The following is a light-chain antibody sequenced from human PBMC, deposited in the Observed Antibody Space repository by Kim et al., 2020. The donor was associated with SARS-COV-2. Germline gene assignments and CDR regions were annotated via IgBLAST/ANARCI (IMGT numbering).Light chain of an antibody. V-gene: IGKV3-11*01. CDR2: DAS. Sequence: SWSPGERATRSCRASQTINRYLAWFQQKPGQVPRLLIYDASNRATGIPARFSGSGSGTDFTLTISSLEPEDFALYYCQQRSDWRLTFGGGTKVEI. CDR3: QQRSDWRLT. J-gene: IGKJ4*01. CDR1: QTINRY.